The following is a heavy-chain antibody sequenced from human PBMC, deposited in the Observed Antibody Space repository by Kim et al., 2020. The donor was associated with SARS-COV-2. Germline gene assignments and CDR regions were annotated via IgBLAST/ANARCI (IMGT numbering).Heavy chain of an antibody. D-gene: IGHD3-10*01. CDR1: GGSISSGDYY. Sequence: SETLSLTCTVSGGSISSGDYYWSWIRQPPGKGLEWIGYIYYSGSTYYNPSLKSRVTISVDTSKNQFSLKLSSVTAADTAVYYCKYGSGSYRDYWGQGTLVTVSS. V-gene: IGHV4-30-4*01. J-gene: IGHJ4*02. CDR2: IYYSGST. CDR3: KYGSGSYRDY.